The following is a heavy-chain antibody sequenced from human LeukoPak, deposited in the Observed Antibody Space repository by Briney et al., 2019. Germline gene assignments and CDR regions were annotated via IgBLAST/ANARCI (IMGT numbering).Heavy chain of an antibody. V-gene: IGHV1-2*02. J-gene: IGHJ4*02. CDR1: GYTFTGYY. Sequence: GASVKVSCKASGYTFTGYYIHWVRQAPGQGLEWMGWINPNNGGTNYAQKFQGRVTMTRDTSISTAYMELNRLTSDDTAVYYCARDKYTGYETFDYWGQGTPVTVS. CDR2: INPNNGGT. CDR3: ARDKYTGYETFDY. D-gene: IGHD5-12*01.